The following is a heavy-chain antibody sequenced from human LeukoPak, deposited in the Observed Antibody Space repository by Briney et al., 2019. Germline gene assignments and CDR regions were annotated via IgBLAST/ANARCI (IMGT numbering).Heavy chain of an antibody. V-gene: IGHV1-24*01. CDR1: GYTLTELS. D-gene: IGHD3-16*01. CDR2: FDPEEGET. Sequence: ASVKVSCKVSGYTLTELSMHWVRQAPGKGLEWMGGFDPEEGETIYAQRSQARVTMTEDTSTDTAYMELSSLRSEDTALYYCATVRGVWKKNGMDVWGQGTTVTVSS. CDR3: ATVRGVWKKNGMDV. J-gene: IGHJ6*02.